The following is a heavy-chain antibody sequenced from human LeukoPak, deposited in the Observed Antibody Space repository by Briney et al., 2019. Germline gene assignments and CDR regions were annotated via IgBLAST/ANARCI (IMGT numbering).Heavy chain of an antibody. J-gene: IGHJ4*02. CDR2: ITSTSTYI. Sequence: GGSLRLSCAVSGLSLYTYSMTWVRQAPGKGLEWVSSITSTSTYIYYADSVKGRFTISRDNAKNSLYLQMNSLRVEGTAVYYCARVGSAAPVTSSGHTIDYWGQGTLVIVSS. V-gene: IGHV3-21*01. D-gene: IGHD3-22*01. CDR3: ARVGSAAPVTSSGHTIDY. CDR1: GLSLYTYS.